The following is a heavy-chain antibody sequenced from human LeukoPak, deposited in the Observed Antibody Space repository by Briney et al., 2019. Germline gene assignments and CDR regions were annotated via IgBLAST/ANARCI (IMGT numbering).Heavy chain of an antibody. CDR1: GYTFTSYA. CDR2: MNPNSGNT. J-gene: IGHJ4*02. V-gene: IGHV1-8*02. CDR3: ARGAEIAGIDY. D-gene: IGHD2/OR15-2a*01. Sequence: VSSVTVSCKPSGYTFTSYAMHWLRQAPGQRLEGMGWMNPNSGNTGYAQKFLGRVTMTRNTSISTAYMELSSLRSEDTAVYYCARGAEIAGIDYWGQGTLVTVSS.